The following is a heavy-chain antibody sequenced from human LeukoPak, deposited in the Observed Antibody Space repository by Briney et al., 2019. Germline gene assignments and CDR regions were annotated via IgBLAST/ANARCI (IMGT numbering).Heavy chain of an antibody. CDR3: ASESCSSTSCSFDY. J-gene: IGHJ4*02. Sequence: SETLSLTCTVSGGSISSCYWSWIRQPAGKGLEWIGRIYTSGSTNYNPSLKSRVTMSVDTSKNQFSLKLSSVTAADTAVYYCASESCSSTSCSFDYWGQGTLVTVSS. D-gene: IGHD2-2*01. CDR2: IYTSGST. CDR1: GGSISSCY. V-gene: IGHV4-4*07.